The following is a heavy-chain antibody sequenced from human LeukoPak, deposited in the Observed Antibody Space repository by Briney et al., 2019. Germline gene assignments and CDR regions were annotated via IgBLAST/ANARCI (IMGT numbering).Heavy chain of an antibody. D-gene: IGHD3-22*01. CDR2: IYSGGNT. Sequence: PGGSLRLSCTVSGFTVSSNSMSWVRQAPGKELEWVSFIYSGGNTHNSDSVKGRFTISRDNSKNTLYLQMNSLRAEDTAVYYCARRAGDYSHPYDYWGQGTLVTVSS. CDR3: ARRAGDYSHPYDY. CDR1: GFTVSSNS. V-gene: IGHV3-53*01. J-gene: IGHJ4*02.